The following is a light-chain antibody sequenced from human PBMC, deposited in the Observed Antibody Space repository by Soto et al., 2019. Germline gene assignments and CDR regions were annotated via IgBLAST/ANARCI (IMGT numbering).Light chain of an antibody. Sequence: EIVLTQSPGTLSLSPGERATLSCRASQTGTNNYLAWYQQKPGQAPRLLIYGASNRATGTPDRFSASGSGTDFTLTINRLEPEDFAVYYCQQYGSSPLTFGGGTKVDFK. CDR1: QTGTNNY. V-gene: IGKV3-20*01. J-gene: IGKJ4*01. CDR3: QQYGSSPLT. CDR2: GAS.